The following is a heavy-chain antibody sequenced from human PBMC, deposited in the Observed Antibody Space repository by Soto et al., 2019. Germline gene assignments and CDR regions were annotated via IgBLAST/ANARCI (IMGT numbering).Heavy chain of an antibody. J-gene: IGHJ5*02. V-gene: IGHV4-4*07. CDR3: ARDRSAAGPSNWFDP. CDR2: IAPSGST. CDR1: GASIDNYH. D-gene: IGHD6-13*01. Sequence: SATLSLTFSVSGASIDNYHWSWIRQSAGKGLEWIGRIAPSGSTNYNPSLKGRVTMSVDTSKTHFSLKMRSVTAADTAVYFCARDRSAAGPSNWFDPWGQGTLVTVSS.